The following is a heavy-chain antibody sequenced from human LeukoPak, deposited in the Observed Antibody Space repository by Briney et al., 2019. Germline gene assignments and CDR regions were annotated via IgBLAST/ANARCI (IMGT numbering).Heavy chain of an antibody. D-gene: IGHD3-3*01. V-gene: IGHV4-34*01. CDR2: INHSGST. J-gene: IGHJ4*02. Sequence: SETLSLTCAAYGGSFSGYYGSWIRQPPGKGLEWIGEINHSGSTNYNPSLKSRVTISVDTSKNQFSLKLSSVTAADTAVYYCAVRYYDFWSGYYTDDYWGQGTLVTVSS. CDR1: GGSFSGYY. CDR3: AVRYYDFWSGYYTDDY.